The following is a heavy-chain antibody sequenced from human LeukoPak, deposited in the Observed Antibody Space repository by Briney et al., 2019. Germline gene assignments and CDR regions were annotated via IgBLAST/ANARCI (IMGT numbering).Heavy chain of an antibody. D-gene: IGHD2-8*01. CDR2: INHSGST. CDR1: GGSFSGYY. CDR3: ARGRRYCTNGVCYKSYYYYMDV. J-gene: IGHJ6*03. V-gene: IGHV4-34*01. Sequence: PSETLSLTCAVYGGSFSGYYWSWIRQPPGKGLEWIGEINHSGSTNYNPSLKSRVTISVDTSKNQFSLKLSSVTAADTAVYYCARGRRYCTNGVCYKSYYYYMDVWGKGTTVTVSS.